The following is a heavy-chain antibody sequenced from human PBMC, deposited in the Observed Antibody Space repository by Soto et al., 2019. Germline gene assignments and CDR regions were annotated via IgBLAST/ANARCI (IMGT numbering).Heavy chain of an antibody. CDR2: IKSKTDGGTT. CDR3: TTLQGPSLWSGKTGYYYMDV. CDR1: GFTFSNAW. V-gene: IGHV3-15*01. Sequence: PGGPLRLSCAASGFTFSNAWMSWVRQAPGKGLEWVGRIKSKTDGGTTDYAAPVKGRFTISRDDSKNTLYLQMNSLKTEDTAVYYCTTLQGPSLWSGKTGYYYMDVWGKGTTVTVSS. J-gene: IGHJ6*03. D-gene: IGHD3-3*01.